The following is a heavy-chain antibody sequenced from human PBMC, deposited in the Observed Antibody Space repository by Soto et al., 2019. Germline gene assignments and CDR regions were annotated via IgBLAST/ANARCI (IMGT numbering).Heavy chain of an antibody. D-gene: IGHD6-6*01. CDR2: IIPIFGTA. V-gene: IGHV1-69*13. CDR3: ARGLQQQLVRYYYYGMDV. CDR1: GGTFSSYA. Sequence: SVKVSCKASGGTFSSYAISWVRQAPGQGLEWMGGIIPIFGTANYAQKFQGRATITADESTSTAYMELSSLRSEDTAVYYCARGLQQQLVRYYYYGMDVWGQGTTVTVSS. J-gene: IGHJ6*02.